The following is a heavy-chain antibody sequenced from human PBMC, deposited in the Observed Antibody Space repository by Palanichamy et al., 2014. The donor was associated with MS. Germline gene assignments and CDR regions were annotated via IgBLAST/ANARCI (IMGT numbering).Heavy chain of an antibody. V-gene: IGHV4-30-2*01. J-gene: IGHJ4*02. CDR3: ARSAGILYPFFDS. D-gene: IGHD6-13*01. CDR1: GGSMSGGGYS. Sequence: QVQLQESGSGLVKPSQTLSLTCTVSGGSMSGGGYSWSWIRQPPGKGLEWIGYISHSGSTSYNPSLKSRVTISADKSKNQFSLRLTSVTAADTAIYYCARSAGILYPFFDSWGQGTLLTVSS. CDR2: ISHSGST.